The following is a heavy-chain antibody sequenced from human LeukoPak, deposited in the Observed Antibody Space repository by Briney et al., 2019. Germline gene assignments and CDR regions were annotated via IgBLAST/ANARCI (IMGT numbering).Heavy chain of an antibody. J-gene: IGHJ4*02. V-gene: IGHV4-59*08. Sequence: SETLSLTCTVSGGSISSYYWSWIRQPPGKGLEWIGYIHYSGSTNYNPSLKSRVTISVDTSKNQFSLKLSSVTAADTAVYYCARHYYDSSDSYSFDYWGQGTLVTVSS. CDR1: GGSISSYY. D-gene: IGHD3-22*01. CDR3: ARHYYDSSDSYSFDY. CDR2: IHYSGST.